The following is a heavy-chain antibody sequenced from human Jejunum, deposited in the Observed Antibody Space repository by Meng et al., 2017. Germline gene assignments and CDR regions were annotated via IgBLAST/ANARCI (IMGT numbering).Heavy chain of an antibody. V-gene: IGHV4-4*02. CDR2: IYHTGST. CDR3: ARDLLGPAIAASGYFDP. D-gene: IGHD5-12*01. CDR1: GGSISDSNG. J-gene: IGHJ5*02. Sequence: QVQLRGSAHGLLDPSGTLSLTCAVSGGSISDSNGWSWARQPPGKGLEWIGEIYHTGSTNYNPSLKSRVTKSLDKSKNQFFLDLTSVTAADTAVYYCARDLLGPAIAASGYFDPWGQGTLVTVSS.